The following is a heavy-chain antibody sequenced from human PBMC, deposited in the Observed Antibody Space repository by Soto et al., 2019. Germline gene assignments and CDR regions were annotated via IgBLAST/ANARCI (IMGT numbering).Heavy chain of an antibody. CDR3: AGPHPYYYDSSGQGGAFDI. J-gene: IGHJ3*02. CDR2: IYYSGST. D-gene: IGHD3-22*01. Sequence: SETLSLTCTVSGGSISSYYWSWIRQPPGKGLEWIGYIYYSGSTNYNPSLKSRVTISVDTSKNQFSLKLSSVTAVDTAVYYCAGPHPYYYDSSGQGGAFDIWGQGTMVTVSS. CDR1: GGSISSYY. V-gene: IGHV4-59*01.